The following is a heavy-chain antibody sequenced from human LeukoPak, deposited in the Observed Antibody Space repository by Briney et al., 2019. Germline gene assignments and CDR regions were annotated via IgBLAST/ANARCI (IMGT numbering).Heavy chain of an antibody. V-gene: IGHV4-39*07. D-gene: IGHD3-10*01. CDR1: GGSISSSSYY. Sequence: ASETLSLTCTVSGGSISSSSYYWGWIRQPPGKGLEWSGSIYYSGSTYYNPSLKSLVTISVDTSNNQFSLKLSSVTAAEPALYYWARDRYGSGILSNWFDPWGQGTLVTVSS. CDR2: IYYSGST. J-gene: IGHJ5*02. CDR3: ARDRYGSGILSNWFDP.